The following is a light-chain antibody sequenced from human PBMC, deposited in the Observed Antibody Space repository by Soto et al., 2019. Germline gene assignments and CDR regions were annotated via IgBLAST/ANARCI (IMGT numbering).Light chain of an antibody. Sequence: DIQLTQSPSLLSASVGDRFTINFRDSQGISYYLAWYQQQPGKAPKLFIYLASTLQSGVPSRFRGSGFGTEFTLTISSLQPEDSATYYCQHLMSYPITFGQGTRLEIK. CDR2: LAS. V-gene: IGKV1-9*01. CDR1: QGISYY. J-gene: IGKJ5*01. CDR3: QHLMSYPIT.